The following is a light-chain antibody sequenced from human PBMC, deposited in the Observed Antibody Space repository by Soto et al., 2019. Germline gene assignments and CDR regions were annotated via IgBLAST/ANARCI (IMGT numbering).Light chain of an antibody. CDR2: SAS. J-gene: IGKJ2*02. CDR1: QSINSDY. CDR3: QQYSSSPRT. V-gene: IGKV3-20*01. Sequence: EIVLTQSPGILSLSPGERATLSCRASQSINSDYLAWYQQKPGQAPRPLIYSASSRSTDVPDRFSGSGSGTDFTLTISRLEPEDFAVYYCQQYSSSPRTFGQGTKLEI.